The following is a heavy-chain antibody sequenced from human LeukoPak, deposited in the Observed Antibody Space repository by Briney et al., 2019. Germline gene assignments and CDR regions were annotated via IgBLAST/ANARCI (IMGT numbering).Heavy chain of an antibody. D-gene: IGHD3-10*01. Sequence: ASVKVSCKVSGYTLTELSMHWVRQAPGKGLEWMGGFDPEDGETIYAQKFQGRVTMTEDTSTDTAYMELSSLRSEDTAVYYCATWGRITMVRGVISYGGIDYWGQGTLVTVSS. CDR3: ATWGRITMVRGVISYGGIDY. J-gene: IGHJ4*02. V-gene: IGHV1-24*01. CDR2: FDPEDGET. CDR1: GYTLTELS.